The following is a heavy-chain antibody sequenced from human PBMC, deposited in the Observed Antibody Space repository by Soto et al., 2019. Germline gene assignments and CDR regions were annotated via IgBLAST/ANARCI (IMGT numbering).Heavy chain of an antibody. V-gene: IGHV3-72*01. J-gene: IGHJ4*02. CDR1: GFTFSDHY. CDR2: STNKANGYTT. D-gene: IGHD4-17*01. Sequence: EVQLVESGGGLVQPGGSLRLSCAASGFTFSDHYMDWVRQAPGKGLEWVGRSTNKANGYTTEYAASVKDRFTISRDGSKNSLNLQMNSLKTEDTAVYYCTRISDYGAPFDSWGQGTLVTVSS. CDR3: TRISDYGAPFDS.